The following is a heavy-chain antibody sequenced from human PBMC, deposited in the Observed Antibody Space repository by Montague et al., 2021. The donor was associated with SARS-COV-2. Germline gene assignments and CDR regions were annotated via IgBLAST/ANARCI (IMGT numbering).Heavy chain of an antibody. CDR3: ARLYIQKTLVGASRRRWFDL. J-gene: IGHJ5*02. V-gene: IGHV4-39*01. Sequence: SETLSLTCSVSGDSMSGSNSYWGWIRQPPGKGLDSIGSISYTGSTSYNASLKGRVTMSVDTSKNEFSLRLSSVTASDTAVYYCARLYIQKTLVGASRRRWFDLWGQGTLVTVSS. CDR1: GDSMSGSNSY. D-gene: IGHD1-26*01. CDR2: ISYTGST.